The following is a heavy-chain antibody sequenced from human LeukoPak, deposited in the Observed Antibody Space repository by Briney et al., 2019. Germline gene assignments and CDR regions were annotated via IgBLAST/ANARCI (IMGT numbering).Heavy chain of an antibody. D-gene: IGHD1-14*01. Sequence: GGSLRLSCAASGITFNNYWMHWVRQAPGKGLEWVSGISWNSGSIGYADSVKGRFTISRDNAKNSLYLQMNSLRAEDTALYYCAKAPVDRIDYGIIDYWGQGTLVTVSS. CDR1: GITFNNYW. V-gene: IGHV3-9*01. CDR3: AKAPVDRIDYGIIDY. J-gene: IGHJ4*02. CDR2: ISWNSGSI.